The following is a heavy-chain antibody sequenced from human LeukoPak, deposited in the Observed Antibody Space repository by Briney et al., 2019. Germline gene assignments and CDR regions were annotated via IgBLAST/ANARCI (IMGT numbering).Heavy chain of an antibody. Sequence: GESLKISCKGSGYTFTTYWVAWVRQMPGKGLELMGIIYPSDSDTRYSPSFQGQVTISADKSVTTAYLQWSSLKASDTAMYYCARRGDRTYYPYGMDVWGQGTTVTVSS. D-gene: IGHD4-17*01. CDR1: GYTFTTYW. V-gene: IGHV5-51*01. CDR2: IYPSDSDT. J-gene: IGHJ6*02. CDR3: ARRGDRTYYPYGMDV.